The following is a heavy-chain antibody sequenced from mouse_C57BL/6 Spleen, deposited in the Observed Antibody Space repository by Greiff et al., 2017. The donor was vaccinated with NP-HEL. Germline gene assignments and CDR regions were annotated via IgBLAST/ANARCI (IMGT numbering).Heavy chain of an antibody. D-gene: IGHD2-3*01. CDR2: ISYDGSN. Sequence: EVKLMESGPGLVKPSQSLSLTCSVTGYSITSGYYWNWIRQFPGNKLEWMGYISYDGSNNYNPSLKNRISITRDTSKNQFFLKLNSVTTEDTATYYCARGDGYYVYFDVWGTGTTVTVSS. CDR3: ARGDGYYVYFDV. J-gene: IGHJ1*03. V-gene: IGHV3-6*01. CDR1: GYSITSGYY.